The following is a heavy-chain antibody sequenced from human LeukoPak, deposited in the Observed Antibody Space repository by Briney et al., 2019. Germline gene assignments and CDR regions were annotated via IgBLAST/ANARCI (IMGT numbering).Heavy chain of an antibody. J-gene: IGHJ4*02. D-gene: IGHD3-10*01. CDR2: IKHDGSEK. CDR1: GFIFTGYF. Sequence: GGSLRLSCAASGFIFTGYFMSWVRQAPGKGLEWVASIKHDGSEKYYVDSVRGRFTISRGNSKNTLYVQMDSLRAEDTAVYYCARESKESYGSSFYFWGQGTLVTVSS. V-gene: IGHV3-7*01. CDR3: ARESKESYGSSFYF.